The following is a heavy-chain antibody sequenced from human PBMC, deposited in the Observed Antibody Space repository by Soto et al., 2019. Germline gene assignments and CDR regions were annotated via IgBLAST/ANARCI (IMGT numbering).Heavy chain of an antibody. CDR1: GGSISIYS. J-gene: IGHJ4*02. CDR3: GRARKATYITGGFDS. Sequence: SETLSLTCRVSGGSISIYSWSWIRQSPEKGLGYIASSSSGGITTLNGAPNGRVTMPIKKSKNQSSLKSTSLTAAETAVYYCGRARKATYITGGFDSWGQGTLVTVSS. CDR2: SSSGGIT. D-gene: IGHD3-3*01. V-gene: IGHV4-59*01.